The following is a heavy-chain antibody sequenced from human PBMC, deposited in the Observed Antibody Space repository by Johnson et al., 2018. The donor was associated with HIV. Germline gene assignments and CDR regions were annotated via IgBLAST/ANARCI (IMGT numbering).Heavy chain of an antibody. CDR3: ARGGRIQLWLLADAFDI. V-gene: IGHV3-30*04. CDR2: ISYGGSNK. D-gene: IGHD5-18*01. CDR1: GFTFSSYA. Sequence: QVQLVESGGGVVQPGRSLRLSCAASGFTFSSYAMHWVRQAPGKGLEWVAVISYGGSNKYYADSLKHRFTISRDNYKNTLYLQMNSLRAEDKAVYYCARGGRIQLWLLADAFDIWGQGTMVTVSS. J-gene: IGHJ3*02.